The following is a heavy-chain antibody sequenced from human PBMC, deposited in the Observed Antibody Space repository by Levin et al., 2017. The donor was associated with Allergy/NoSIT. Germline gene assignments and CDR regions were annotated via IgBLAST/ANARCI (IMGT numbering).Heavy chain of an antibody. CDR2: ISSSSSYT. Sequence: PGGSLRLSCAASGFTFSDYYMSWIRQAPGKGLEWVSYISSSSSYTNYADSVKGRFTISRDNAKNSLYLQMNSLRAEDTAVYYCARGDREGDYGEGPDAFDIWGQGTMVTVSS. CDR1: GFTFSDYY. V-gene: IGHV3-11*05. J-gene: IGHJ3*02. D-gene: IGHD4-17*01. CDR3: ARGDREGDYGEGPDAFDI.